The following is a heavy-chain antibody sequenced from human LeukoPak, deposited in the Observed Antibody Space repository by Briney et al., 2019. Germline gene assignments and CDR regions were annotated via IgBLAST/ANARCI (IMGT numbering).Heavy chain of an antibody. CDR3: GAENASGYSYESVPGWFDP. Sequence: PGGSLRLSHPPAAPTVTISWTGSARQAPGKGLEWVANIKQDGGEKFYVDSVKGRFTISRDNAKNSLFLQMNSLTAEDTAVYYLGAENASGYSYESVPGWFDPWGQGTLVTVSS. CDR2: IKQDGGEK. J-gene: IGHJ5*02. D-gene: IGHD1-26*01. CDR1: AAPTVTISW. V-gene: IGHV3-7*01.